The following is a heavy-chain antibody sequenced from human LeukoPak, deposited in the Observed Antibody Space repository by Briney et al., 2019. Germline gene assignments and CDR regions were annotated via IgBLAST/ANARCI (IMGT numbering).Heavy chain of an antibody. CDR3: ARDSVSTYYFDY. D-gene: IGHD5/OR15-5a*01. CDR2: IYTSGST. CDR1: GGSISSGSYY. Sequence: SETLSLTCTVSGGSISSGSYYWRWIRQPAGRGLEWIERIYTSGSTNYNPSLKSRLTISVDTSKNQFSLKLSSVTAADTAVYYCARDSVSTYYFDYGGQGTLVTVSS. V-gene: IGHV4-61*02. J-gene: IGHJ4*02.